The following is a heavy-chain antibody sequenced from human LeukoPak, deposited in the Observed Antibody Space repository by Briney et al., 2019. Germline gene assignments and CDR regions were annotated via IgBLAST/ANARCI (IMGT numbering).Heavy chain of an antibody. CDR2: IYYSGST. Sequence: SVTLSLTCTVSGGSISSYYWSWIRQPPGEGLEWIGYIYYSGSTNYNPSLKSRVTISVDTSKNQFSLKLSSVTAADTAVYYCARELLNYDSSGCIDYWGQGTLVTVSS. V-gene: IGHV4-59*01. D-gene: IGHD3-22*01. J-gene: IGHJ4*02. CDR1: GGSISSYY. CDR3: ARELLNYDSSGCIDY.